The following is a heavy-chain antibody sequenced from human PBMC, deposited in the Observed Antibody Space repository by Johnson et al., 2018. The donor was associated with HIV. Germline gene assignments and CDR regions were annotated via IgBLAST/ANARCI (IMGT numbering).Heavy chain of an antibody. CDR3: ASTRLGAFDI. V-gene: IGHV3-30*14. J-gene: IGHJ3*02. CDR2: ISYDGSNK. Sequence: VQLVESGGGLVQPGRSLRLSCAASGFTFSSYAMHWVRQAPGKGLEWVAVISYDGSNKYYADSVKGRFTISRDNSGNTLYLQMDSLRVEDTAVYYCASTRLGAFDIWGQGTMVTVSS. D-gene: IGHD6-6*01. CDR1: GFTFSSYA.